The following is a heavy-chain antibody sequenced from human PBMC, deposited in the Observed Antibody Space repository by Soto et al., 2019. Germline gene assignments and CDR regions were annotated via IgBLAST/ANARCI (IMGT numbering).Heavy chain of an antibody. Sequence: EVQLVESGGGLVHAGGSLTLTCAASGFTFSSYWMSWVRQGPGKGPEWVANIKQDGSEIYYVDSVKGRFTISRDNAKSSLYLEMTSLRAEDTAVYHCAKSLSAIPGDSWGQGTLVTVSS. J-gene: IGHJ4*02. CDR1: GFTFSSYW. CDR3: AKSLSAIPGDS. V-gene: IGHV3-7*05. D-gene: IGHD2-2*01. CDR2: IKQDGSEI.